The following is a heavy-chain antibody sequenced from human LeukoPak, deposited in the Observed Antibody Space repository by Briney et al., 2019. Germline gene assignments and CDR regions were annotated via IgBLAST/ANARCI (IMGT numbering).Heavy chain of an antibody. Sequence: SETLSLTCTVSGGSISSYYWSWIRQPPGKGLEWIGYIYYSGSTNYNSSLKSRVTISVDTSKNQFSLKLSSVTAADTAVYYCARGGYYDYVWGSYRQSYSDYWGQGTLVTVSS. CDR2: IYYSGST. V-gene: IGHV4-59*01. D-gene: IGHD3-16*02. CDR1: GGSISSYY. CDR3: ARGGYYDYVWGSYRQSYSDY. J-gene: IGHJ4*02.